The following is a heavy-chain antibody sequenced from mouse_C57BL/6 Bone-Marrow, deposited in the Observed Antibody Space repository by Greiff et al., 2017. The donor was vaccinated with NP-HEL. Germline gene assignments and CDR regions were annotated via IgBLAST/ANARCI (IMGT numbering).Heavy chain of an antibody. CDR2: ISSGGSYT. Sequence: EVQRVESGGDLVKPGGSLKLSCAASGFTFSSYGMSWVRQTPDKRLEWVATISSGGSYTYYPDSVKGRFTISRDNAKNTLYLQMSSLKSEDTAMYYCARLRTSYDGYYVPFAYWGKGTLVTVSA. D-gene: IGHD2-3*01. CDR1: GFTFSSYG. J-gene: IGHJ3*01. CDR3: ARLRTSYDGYYVPFAY. V-gene: IGHV5-6*01.